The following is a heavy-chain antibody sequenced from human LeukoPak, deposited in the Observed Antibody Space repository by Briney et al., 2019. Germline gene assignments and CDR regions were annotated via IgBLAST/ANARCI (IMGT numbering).Heavy chain of an antibody. CDR1: GFTFSSFS. D-gene: IGHD3-10*01. J-gene: IGHJ6*03. CDR2: ISSSSNYI. CDR3: ARRAGDGLGSGSYYNVRPRNYYYYYYMDV. Sequence: PGGSLRLSCAASGFTFSSFSMNWVRQAPGKGLEWVSSISSSSNYIYYADSVKGRFTISRDNAKNSLNLQMNSLRAEDTAVYYCARRAGDGLGSGSYYNVRPRNYYYYYYMDVWGKGTTVTVSS. V-gene: IGHV3-21*01.